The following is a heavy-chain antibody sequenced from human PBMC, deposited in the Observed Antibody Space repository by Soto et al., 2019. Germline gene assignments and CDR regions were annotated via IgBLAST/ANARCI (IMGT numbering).Heavy chain of an antibody. Sequence: GESLKISWKGSGYSFTSYWISWVRQMPGKGLEWMGRIDPSDSYSNYSPSFQGHVTISADKSISTAYLQWSSLKASDTAMYYCARHAAGSVPFNYWGQGTLVTVSS. J-gene: IGHJ4*02. D-gene: IGHD2-15*01. CDR1: GYSFTSYW. CDR3: ARHAAGSVPFNY. CDR2: IDPSDSYS. V-gene: IGHV5-10-1*01.